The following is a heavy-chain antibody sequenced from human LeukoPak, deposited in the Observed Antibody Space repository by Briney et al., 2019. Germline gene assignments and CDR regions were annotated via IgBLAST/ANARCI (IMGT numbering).Heavy chain of an antibody. Sequence: GGSLRLSCVASGFTFTKAWMSWVRQSPGKGLEWVARIKSKADGETTDYAAPVKGRFTISRDNSTNTLYLQMNSLKTEDTAIYYCTTEYSYSYYFDYWGRGTLVTVSS. CDR1: GFTFTKAW. CDR3: TTEYSYSYYFDY. J-gene: IGHJ4*02. V-gene: IGHV3-15*01. CDR2: IKSKADGETT. D-gene: IGHD4-11*01.